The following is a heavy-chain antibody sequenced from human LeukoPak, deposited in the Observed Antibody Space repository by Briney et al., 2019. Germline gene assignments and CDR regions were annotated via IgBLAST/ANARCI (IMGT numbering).Heavy chain of an antibody. J-gene: IGHJ2*01. Sequence: PGGSLRLSCAASGFTFSSYSMNWVRQAPGKGLEWVSSISSSSSYIYYADSVKGRFTISRDNAKNSLYLQMNSLRAEDTAVYYCARVASGYSYGSIWYFDLWGRGTLVTVSS. CDR1: GFTFSSYS. D-gene: IGHD5-18*01. V-gene: IGHV3-21*01. CDR3: ARVASGYSYGSIWYFDL. CDR2: ISSSSSYI.